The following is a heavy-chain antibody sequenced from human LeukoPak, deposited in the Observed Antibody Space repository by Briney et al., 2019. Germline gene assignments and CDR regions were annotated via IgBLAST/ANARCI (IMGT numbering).Heavy chain of an antibody. D-gene: IGHD1-26*01. J-gene: IGHJ4*02. CDR2: IRSTANGYAT. CDR1: GFTFSGSA. CDR3: TRVAGASPFDY. V-gene: IGHV3-73*01. Sequence: GGSLRLSCAASGFTFSGSALHWVRQASGKGLEWVGRIRSTANGYATAYAASVKGRFTISRDDSKNTAYLQMNSLKTEDTAVYYCTRVAGASPFDYWGQGTLVTVSS.